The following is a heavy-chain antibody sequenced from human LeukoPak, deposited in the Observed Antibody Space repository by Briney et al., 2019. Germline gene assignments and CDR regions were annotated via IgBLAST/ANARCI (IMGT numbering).Heavy chain of an antibody. V-gene: IGHV4-59*11. CDR1: GGSISSHF. Sequence: PSETLSLTCTVSGGSISSHFWSWIRQPPGKGLEWIGYIFYSGTTKYNPSLRSRVTISADTSKNQFSLKLSSVTAADTAVYYCARGPYPTVVTPGYWGQGTLVTVSS. J-gene: IGHJ4*02. D-gene: IGHD4-23*01. CDR2: IFYSGTT. CDR3: ARGPYPTVVTPGY.